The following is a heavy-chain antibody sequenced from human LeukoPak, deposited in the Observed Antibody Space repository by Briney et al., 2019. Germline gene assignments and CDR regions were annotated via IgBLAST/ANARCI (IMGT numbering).Heavy chain of an antibody. CDR3: ARTEFKSTYYYDSSGYPFDY. J-gene: IGHJ4*02. Sequence: GASVKVSCKASGYTFTSYGISWVRQAPGQGLEWMGIINPSGGSTSYAQKFQGRVTMTRDTSTSTVYMELRSLRSDDTAVYYCARTEFKSTYYYDSSGYPFDYWGQGTLVTVSS. V-gene: IGHV1-46*01. D-gene: IGHD3-22*01. CDR1: GYTFTSYG. CDR2: INPSGGST.